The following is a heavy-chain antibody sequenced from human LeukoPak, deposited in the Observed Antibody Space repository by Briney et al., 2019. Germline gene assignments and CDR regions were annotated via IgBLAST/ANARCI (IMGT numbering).Heavy chain of an antibody. V-gene: IGHV3-23*01. CDR1: GFPFSGPT. CDR3: AKSWRNSSGWYGLFDY. J-gene: IGHJ4*02. D-gene: IGHD6-19*01. CDR2: ISGSGGST. Sequence: GGSLRLSCAASGFPFSGPTMNRVRQAPGKGLEWVSAISGSGGSTYYADSVKGRFTISRDNSKNTLYLQMNSLRAEDTAVYYCAKSWRNSSGWYGLFDYWGQGTLVTVSS.